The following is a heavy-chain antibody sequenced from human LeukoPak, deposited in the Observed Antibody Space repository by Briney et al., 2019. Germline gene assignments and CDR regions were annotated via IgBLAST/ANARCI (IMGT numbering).Heavy chain of an antibody. V-gene: IGHV4-39*07. D-gene: IGHD3-10*02. J-gene: IGHJ3*02. CDR2: IYDSGST. Sequence: PSETLSLTCTVSGGSIRSSYYYWGWVRQPPGKGLEWIGSIYDSGSTYDNPSLKSRVTISVDTSKNQFSLKLSSVTAADTAVYYCAREATYVGSDAFDIWGQGTMVTVSS. CDR1: GGSIRSSYYY. CDR3: AREATYVGSDAFDI.